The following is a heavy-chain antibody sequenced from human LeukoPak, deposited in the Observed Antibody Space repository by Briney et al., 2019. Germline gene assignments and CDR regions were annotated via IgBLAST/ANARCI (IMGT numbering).Heavy chain of an antibody. V-gene: IGHV4-61*05. J-gene: IGHJ4*02. CDR3: ARGSKLQPFDY. CDR1: GGSISSSSYY. D-gene: IGHD1-1*01. Sequence: SETLSLTCTVSGGSISSSSYYWGWIRQPPGKGLEWIGYIYYSGSTNYNPSLKSRVTISVDTSKNQFSLKLSSVTAADTAVYYCARGSKLQPFDYWGQGTLVTVSS. CDR2: IYYSGST.